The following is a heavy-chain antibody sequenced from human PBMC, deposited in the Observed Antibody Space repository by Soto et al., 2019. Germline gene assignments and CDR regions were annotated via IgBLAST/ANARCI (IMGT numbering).Heavy chain of an antibody. J-gene: IGHJ6*02. Sequence: GGSLRLSCAASGFTFSSYGMHWVRQAPGKGLEWVAVISYDGSNKYYADSVKGRFTISRDNSKNTLYLQMNSLRAEDTAVYYCAKVLGYCSGGSCYYYYYGMDVWGQGTTVTVS. V-gene: IGHV3-30*18. CDR2: ISYDGSNK. CDR3: AKVLGYCSGGSCYYYYYGMDV. D-gene: IGHD2-15*01. CDR1: GFTFSSYG.